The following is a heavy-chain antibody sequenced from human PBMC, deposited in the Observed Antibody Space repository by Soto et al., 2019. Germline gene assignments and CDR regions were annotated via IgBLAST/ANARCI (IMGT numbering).Heavy chain of an antibody. Sequence: ASVKVSCKVSGYTLTELSMHWVRQAPGKGLEWMGGFDPEDGETIYAQKFQGRVTMTEDTSTDTAYMELSSLRSEDTAVYYCATDPRKYSGHVAWFDPWGQGTLVTVSS. CDR3: ATDPRKYSGHVAWFDP. CDR2: FDPEDGET. J-gene: IGHJ5*02. CDR1: GYTLTELS. D-gene: IGHD5-12*01. V-gene: IGHV1-24*01.